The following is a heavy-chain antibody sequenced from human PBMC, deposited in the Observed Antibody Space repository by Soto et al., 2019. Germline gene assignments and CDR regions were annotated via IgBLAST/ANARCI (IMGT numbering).Heavy chain of an antibody. D-gene: IGHD3-10*01. V-gene: IGHV3-53*04. CDR1: GIPVSSNY. Sequence: EVQLVESGGGLAQPAGSLSLSCAASGIPVSSNYMTWVRQAPGKGLEWVSVLHSGGDTYYANSVKGRFTISRHDSTNTLFLQMNSLTPEDTAVYYCARDGPYYYASRMDVWGQGTTVTVSS. CDR2: LHSGGDT. J-gene: IGHJ6*02. CDR3: ARDGPYYYASRMDV.